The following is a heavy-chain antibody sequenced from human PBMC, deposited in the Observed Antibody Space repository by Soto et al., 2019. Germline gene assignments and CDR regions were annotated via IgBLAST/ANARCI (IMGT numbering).Heavy chain of an antibody. V-gene: IGHV4-59*08. J-gene: IGHJ4*02. Sequence: PSETLSLTCTVSGGSISSYYWSWIRQPPGKGLEWIGYIYYSGSTNYNPSLKSRVTISVDTSKNQFSLKLSSVTAADTAVYYCARLPDTTVTQNYFDYWGQGTLITVSS. CDR1: GGSISSYY. CDR3: ARLPDTTVTQNYFDY. CDR2: IYYSGST. D-gene: IGHD4-17*01.